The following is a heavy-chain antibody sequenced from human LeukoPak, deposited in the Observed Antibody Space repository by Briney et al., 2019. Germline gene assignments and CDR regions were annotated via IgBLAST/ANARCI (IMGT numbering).Heavy chain of an antibody. J-gene: IGHJ4*02. CDR2: TYHSGST. D-gene: IGHD6-19*01. Sequence: SETLSLTCTVSGYSISSGYYWGWIRHPPGKGLGWIGSTYHSGSTYYNPSLKSRVTISVDTSKNQFSLKLSSVTAADTAVYYCAREMYSSGWSETLRTSSFDYWGQGTLVTVSS. V-gene: IGHV4-38-2*02. CDR3: AREMYSSGWSETLRTSSFDY. CDR1: GYSISSGYY.